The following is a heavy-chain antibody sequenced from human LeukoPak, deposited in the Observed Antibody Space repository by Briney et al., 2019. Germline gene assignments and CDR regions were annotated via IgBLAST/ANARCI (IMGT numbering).Heavy chain of an antibody. CDR1: GFTFSSYA. D-gene: IGHD6-13*01. Sequence: PGGSLRLSCAASGFTFSSYAMSWVRQAPGKGLEWVSAISGSGGSTYYADSVKGRFTISRDNSKNTLYLQMNSLRAEDTAVYYCAKFSLTVYSSSWSPFDYWGQGTLVTVSS. CDR2: ISGSGGST. V-gene: IGHV3-23*01. J-gene: IGHJ4*02. CDR3: AKFSLTVYSSSWSPFDY.